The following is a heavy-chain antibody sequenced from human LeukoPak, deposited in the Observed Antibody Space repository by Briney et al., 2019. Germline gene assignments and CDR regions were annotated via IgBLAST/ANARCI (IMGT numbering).Heavy chain of an antibody. D-gene: IGHD6-13*01. CDR2: ISGSGGST. CDR3: AKESRSWYEGNSIDD. Sequence: GGSLRLSCAASGFTFSSYGMSWVRQAPGKGLEWVSAISGSGGSTYYADSVKGRFTISRDNSKNTLYLQMNSLRAEDTAVYYCAKESRSWYEGNSIDDWGQGTLVTVSS. CDR1: GFTFSSYG. J-gene: IGHJ4*02. V-gene: IGHV3-23*01.